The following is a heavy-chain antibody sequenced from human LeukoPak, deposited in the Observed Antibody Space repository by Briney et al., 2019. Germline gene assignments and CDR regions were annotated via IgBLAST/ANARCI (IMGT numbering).Heavy chain of an antibody. CDR3: ARVGCTGTSCYHYYYYGLDV. V-gene: IGHV3-48*03. D-gene: IGHD2-2*01. Sequence: SGGSLRLSCAASGFTFSSYEMNWVRQAPGKGLEWVSYISSSGSTIYYADSVKGRFTISRDNAKNSLYLQMNSLRAEDTAVYYCARVGCTGTSCYHYYYYGLDVWGQGTTVTVSS. CDR2: ISSSGSTI. J-gene: IGHJ6*02. CDR1: GFTFSSYE.